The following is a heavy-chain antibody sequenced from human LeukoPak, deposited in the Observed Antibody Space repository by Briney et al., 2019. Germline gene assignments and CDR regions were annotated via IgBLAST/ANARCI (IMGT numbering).Heavy chain of an antibody. CDR1: GYTFTGYY. D-gene: IGHD6-13*01. J-gene: IGHJ4*02. V-gene: IGHV1-2*04. CDR2: INPNSGGT. CDR3: ARGHSYSSSFDY. Sequence: ASLKLSCKVSGYTFTGYYMHWVRQAPGKGLEWMGWINPNSGGTNYAQKFQGWVTMTRDTSISTAYMELSRLRSDDTAVYYCARGHSYSSSFDYWGQGTLVTVSS.